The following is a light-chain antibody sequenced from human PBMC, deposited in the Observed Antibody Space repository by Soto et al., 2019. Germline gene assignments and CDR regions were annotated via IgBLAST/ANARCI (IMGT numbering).Light chain of an antibody. CDR2: AAS. Sequence: DIQMTQSPTSLSASVGDRVTITCRASQTIISSLNWYRQNPGKAPKLLIQAASSLPSGVPSRFSGSGYGTDFTLTISSLQPEDFATYFCQQSYSVPYTFGQGTKLEIK. CDR3: QQSYSVPYT. V-gene: IGKV1-39*01. CDR1: QTIISS. J-gene: IGKJ2*01.